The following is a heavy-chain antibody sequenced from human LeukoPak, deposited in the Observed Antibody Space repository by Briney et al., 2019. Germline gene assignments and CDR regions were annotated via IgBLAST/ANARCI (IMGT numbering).Heavy chain of an antibody. CDR2: IRNTGST. D-gene: IGHD2-15*01. Sequence: SETLSLTCTVSGGSISSAGYWSWIRQLPGKGLEWIGYIRNTGSTYYNPSLRSRVTISVDTSQSHFSLKLSSVTAADTAVYCCAGIVLLEAAQFDSWGQGILVTVSS. J-gene: IGHJ4*02. CDR1: GGSISSAGY. V-gene: IGHV4-31*03. CDR3: AGIVLLEAAQFDS.